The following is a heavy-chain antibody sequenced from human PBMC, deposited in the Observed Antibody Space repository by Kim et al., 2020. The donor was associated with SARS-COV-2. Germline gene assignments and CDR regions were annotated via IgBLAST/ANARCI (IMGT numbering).Heavy chain of an antibody. D-gene: IGHD3-9*01. CDR2: IYYSGST. V-gene: IGHV4-39*01. CDR1: GGSISSSSYY. J-gene: IGHJ4*02. Sequence: SETLSLTCTVSGGSISSSSYYWGWIRQPPGKGLEWIGSIYYSGSTYYNPSLKSRVTISVDTSKNQFSLKLSSVTAADTAVYYCARHGWGFTIQGWGQGTLVTVSS. CDR3: ARHGWGFTIQG.